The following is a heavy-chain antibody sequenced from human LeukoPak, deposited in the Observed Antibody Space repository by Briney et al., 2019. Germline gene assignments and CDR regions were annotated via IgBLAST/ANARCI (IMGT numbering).Heavy chain of an antibody. V-gene: IGHV3-21*01. J-gene: IGHJ4*02. Sequence: GGSLRLSCTASGFTFSSYSMNWVRQAPGKGLEWVSSISSSSSYIYYADSVKGRFTISRDNAKNSLYLQMSSLRAEDTAIYYCARALYNRGRYPDYFDSWGQGTLVTVSA. CDR3: ARALYNRGRYPDYFDS. CDR1: GFTFSSYS. D-gene: IGHD6-19*01. CDR2: ISSSSSYI.